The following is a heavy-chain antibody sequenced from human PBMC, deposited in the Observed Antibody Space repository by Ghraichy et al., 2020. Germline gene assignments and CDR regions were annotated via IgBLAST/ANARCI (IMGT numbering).Heavy chain of an antibody. CDR2: IWYDGSNK. V-gene: IGHV3-33*01. CDR3: ARDPYYYDSSGYPGY. CDR1: GFTFSSYG. Sequence: GSLRLSCAASGFTFSSYGMHWVRQAPGKGLEWVAVIWYDGSNKYYADSVKGRFTISRDNSKNTLYLQMNSLRAEDTAVYYCARDPYYYDSSGYPGYWGQGTLVTVSS. D-gene: IGHD3-22*01. J-gene: IGHJ4*02.